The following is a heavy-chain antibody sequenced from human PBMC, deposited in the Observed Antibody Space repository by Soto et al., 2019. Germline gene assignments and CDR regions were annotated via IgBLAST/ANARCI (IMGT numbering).Heavy chain of an antibody. Sequence: TLSLTCTVSGGSISSGGYYWGWIRQHPGKGLEWIGYIYYSGSTYYNPSLKSRVTISVDTSKNQFSPKLSSVTAADTAVYYCARGDDYSNGRSLDYWGQGTLVTVSS. CDR2: IYYSGST. J-gene: IGHJ4*02. V-gene: IGHV4-31*03. CDR3: ARGDDYSNGRSLDY. CDR1: GGSISSGGYY. D-gene: IGHD4-4*01.